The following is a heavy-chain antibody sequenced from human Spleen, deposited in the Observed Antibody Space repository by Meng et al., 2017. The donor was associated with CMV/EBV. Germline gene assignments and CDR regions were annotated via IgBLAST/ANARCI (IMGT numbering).Heavy chain of an antibody. D-gene: IGHD5/OR15-5a*01. Sequence: TLSLTCAVYGGSFSGYYWSWIRQVPEKGLEWIGEINHGGSTNYNPSLKSRVTISVDTSKNQFSLKLTSVTAADTAVYYCARGRVAFDPWGQGTLVTVSS. CDR2: INHGGST. CDR1: GGSFSGYY. J-gene: IGHJ5*02. CDR3: ARGRVAFDP. V-gene: IGHV4-34*01.